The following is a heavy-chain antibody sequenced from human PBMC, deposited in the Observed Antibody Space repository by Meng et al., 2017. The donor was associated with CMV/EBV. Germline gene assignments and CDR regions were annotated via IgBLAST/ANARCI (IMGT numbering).Heavy chain of an antibody. Sequence: QGELQQWGAGLLKPSATLSLTCAVYGGSFSGYYWSWIRQPPGKGLEWIGEINHSGSTNYNPSLKSRVTISVDTSKNKFSLKLSSVTAADTAVYYCARGVGATGKADYWGQGTLVTVSS. J-gene: IGHJ4*02. D-gene: IGHD1-26*01. V-gene: IGHV4-34*01. CDR3: ARGVGATGKADY. CDR1: GGSFSGYY. CDR2: INHSGST.